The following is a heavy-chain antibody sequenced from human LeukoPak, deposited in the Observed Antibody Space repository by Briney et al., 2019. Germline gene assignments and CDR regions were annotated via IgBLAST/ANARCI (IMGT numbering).Heavy chain of an antibody. J-gene: IGHJ4*02. CDR2: ITSTWGNT. CDR3: VIVRGYFNSSGTDY. CDR1: GFPLHSYT. Sequence: GGSLRLPRSASGFPLHSYTVHWVRQAPGKGLEFVSAITSTWGNTYYADAVTGRFTLSRDNSKNTLYLQMSSLRAEDTAVYYWVIVRGYFNSSGTDYWGQGTLVTVSS. V-gene: IGHV3-64D*06. D-gene: IGHD3-9*01.